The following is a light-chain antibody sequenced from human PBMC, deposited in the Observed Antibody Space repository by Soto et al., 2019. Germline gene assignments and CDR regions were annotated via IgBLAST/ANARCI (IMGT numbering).Light chain of an antibody. CDR1: QSIRNY. CDR2: KAS. Sequence: DIQMTHSRTTLPAYAGDRVTITYRASQSIRNYLAWYQQKPGKAPQAPXCKASNLETGVPSRFSGSGSGTELALFISSLQPDDFATYYCQQYHNDSPWTFGQGTKVDI. CDR3: QQYHNDSPWT. V-gene: IGKV1-5*03. J-gene: IGKJ1*01.